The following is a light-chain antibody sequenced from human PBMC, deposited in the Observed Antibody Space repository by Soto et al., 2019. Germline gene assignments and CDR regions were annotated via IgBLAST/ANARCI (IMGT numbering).Light chain of an antibody. J-gene: IGKJ4*01. Sequence: MTQSPSSLSASVGDRVTITCRASQGITNYLAWYQQKPGQAPRLVIYGSSTRAAGIPARFSGSGSGTEFTLTISSLQSGDFAVYYCQQYNNWPPLTFGGGTKVEIK. CDR1: QGITNY. CDR3: QQYNNWPPLT. CDR2: GSS. V-gene: IGKV3-15*01.